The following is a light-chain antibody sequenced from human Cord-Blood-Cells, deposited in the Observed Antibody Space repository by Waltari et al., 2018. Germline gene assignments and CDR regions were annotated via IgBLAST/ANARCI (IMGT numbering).Light chain of an antibody. CDR3: QQYYSYPIT. V-gene: IGKV1-8*01. Sequence: AIRMTQSPSSFSASTGDRVTIICRASQGISSYLAWYQQKPGKAPKLLIYAASTLQSGGPSRFSGSGSGTDFTLTISCLQSEDFATYYCQQYYSYPITFGQGTRLEIK. J-gene: IGKJ5*01. CDR1: QGISSY. CDR2: AAS.